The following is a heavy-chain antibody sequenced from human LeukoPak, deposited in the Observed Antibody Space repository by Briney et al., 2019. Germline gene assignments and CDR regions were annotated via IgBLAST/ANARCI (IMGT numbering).Heavy chain of an antibody. J-gene: IGHJ4*02. Sequence: SGTLSLTCAVSGGSISSSNWWSWVRQPPGKGLEWIGEIYHSGSTNYNPSLKSRVTMSIDTSKNQFSLKLSSVTAADTAVYYCARDGFYYDSSGYHTGADYWGQGTLVTVSS. CDR1: GGSISSSNW. D-gene: IGHD3-22*01. V-gene: IGHV4-4*02. CDR3: ARDGFYYDSSGYHTGADY. CDR2: IYHSGST.